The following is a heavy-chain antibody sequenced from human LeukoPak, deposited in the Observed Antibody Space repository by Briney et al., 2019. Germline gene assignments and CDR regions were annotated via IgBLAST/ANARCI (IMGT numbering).Heavy chain of an antibody. CDR2: IIPILGIA. J-gene: IGHJ4*02. Sequence: ASVKVSCKASGGTFSSYAISWVRQAPGQGLEWMGRIIPILGIANYAQKFQGRVTITADKSTSTAYMELSSLRSEDTAVYYCARDSCFTMIVDRNQFDYWGQGTLVTVSS. D-gene: IGHD3-22*01. CDR1: GGTFSSYA. CDR3: ARDSCFTMIVDRNQFDY. V-gene: IGHV1-69*04.